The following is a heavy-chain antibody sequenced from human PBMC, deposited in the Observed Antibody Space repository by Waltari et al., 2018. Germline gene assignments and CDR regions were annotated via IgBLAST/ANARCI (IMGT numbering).Heavy chain of an antibody. V-gene: IGHV1-2*02. CDR2: INPNSGGT. D-gene: IGHD3-3*01. J-gene: IGHJ3*02. Sequence: QVQLVQSGAEVTKPGASVKVSCKASGSTFTGSYLPWVRPAPGQGLEWMGWINPNSGGTNYAQKFQGRVTMTRDTSISTAYMELSRLRSDDTAVYYCARGGLWAPTRLTNAFDIWGQGTMVTVSS. CDR1: GSTFTGSY. CDR3: ARGGLWAPTRLTNAFDI.